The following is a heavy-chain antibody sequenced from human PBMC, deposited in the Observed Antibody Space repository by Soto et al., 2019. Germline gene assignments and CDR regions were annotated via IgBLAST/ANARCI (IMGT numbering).Heavy chain of an antibody. CDR1: GDSISNYY. J-gene: IGHJ1*01. Sequence: SETLSLTCTVYGDSISNYYWSWIRQPAGKGLEWIGRIYTSGSTYYNPSLKSRVTMSVDTSKNQFSLKLTSVTAADTAVYYCARSWDGTGYYNFWGQGTLVTVSS. CDR2: IYTSGST. D-gene: IGHD3-9*01. V-gene: IGHV4-4*07. CDR3: ARSWDGTGYYNF.